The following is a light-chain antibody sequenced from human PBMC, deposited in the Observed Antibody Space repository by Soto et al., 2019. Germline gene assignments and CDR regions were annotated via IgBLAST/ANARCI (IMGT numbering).Light chain of an antibody. CDR3: CSYAGSRTPLI. CDR1: SSVVGSYNL. V-gene: IGLV2-23*02. J-gene: IGLJ1*01. Sequence: QSVLTQAASVSGSPGQSITISCTGTSSVVGSYNLVSWYQQHAGKAPKLMIYEVSTRPSGLSNRFSGSKSGNTASLTISGHQAEVEADYYCCSYAGSRTPLIFLTGNKVP. CDR2: EVS.